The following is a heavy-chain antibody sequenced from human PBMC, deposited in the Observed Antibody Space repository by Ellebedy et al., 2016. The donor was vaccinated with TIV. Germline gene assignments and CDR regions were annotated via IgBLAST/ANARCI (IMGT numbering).Heavy chain of an antibody. V-gene: IGHV3-48*02. Sequence: GESLKISCAASGFTFSSYSMNWVRQAPGKGLEWVSYISSSSSTIYYADSVKGRFTISRDNAKNSLYLQMNSLRDEDTAVYYCARGTSSSWYRSHYYGMDVWGQGTTVTVSS. CDR1: GFTFSSYS. CDR2: ISSSSSTI. CDR3: ARGTSSSWYRSHYYGMDV. D-gene: IGHD6-13*01. J-gene: IGHJ6*02.